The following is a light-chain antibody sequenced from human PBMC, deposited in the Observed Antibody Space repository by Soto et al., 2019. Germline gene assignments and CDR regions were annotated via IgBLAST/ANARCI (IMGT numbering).Light chain of an antibody. CDR2: SAS. CDR3: QQSYNTVFT. Sequence: IQLTQSPSSLSASVGDRVTITCRASQDIAIYLAWYQQKPGEAPKLLIYSASTLYGGVPSRFSGSGSGTDFALTITSLQAEDFATYYCQQSYNTVFTVGQGTRLESK. CDR1: QDIAIY. J-gene: IGKJ5*01. V-gene: IGKV1-9*01.